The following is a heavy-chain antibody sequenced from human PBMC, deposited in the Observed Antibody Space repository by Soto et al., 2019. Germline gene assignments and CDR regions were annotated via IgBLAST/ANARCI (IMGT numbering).Heavy chain of an antibody. Sequence: PGGSLRLSCAASGFTFSSYAMSRVRQAPGKGLEWVSVISGSDDSTYYADSVKGRFTISRDNSKNTLYLQMNSLRAEDTAVYYCAKRISSSTFDYWGQGTLVTVSS. J-gene: IGHJ4*02. CDR2: ISGSDDST. V-gene: IGHV3-23*01. CDR3: AKRISSSTFDY. CDR1: GFTFSSYA. D-gene: IGHD6-6*01.